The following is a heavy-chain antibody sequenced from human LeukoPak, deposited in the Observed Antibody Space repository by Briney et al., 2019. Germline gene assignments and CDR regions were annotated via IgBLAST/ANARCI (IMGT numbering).Heavy chain of an antibody. Sequence: PSETLSLTCSVSGYSIGTGNYWAWVRQPPGKGLEWIGCVYHSGTHYKSSLTSRATISMDTSANQFSLKLTSMTAADSAFYYCTKTRGGGGRGSWGQGILVTVSS. J-gene: IGHJ5*02. D-gene: IGHD1-14*01. CDR3: TKTRGGGGRGS. CDR1: GYSIGTGNY. V-gene: IGHV4-38-2*01. CDR2: VYHSGT.